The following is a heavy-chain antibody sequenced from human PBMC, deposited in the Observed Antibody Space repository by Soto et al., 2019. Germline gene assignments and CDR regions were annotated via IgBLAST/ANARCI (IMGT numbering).Heavy chain of an antibody. V-gene: IGHV3-30*18. Sequence: QVQLVESGGGVVQPGRSLRLSCAASGFTFSSYGMHWVRQAPGKGLEWVGVISYDGSNKYYADSVKGRFTISRDKSKNTLYLQMNSLRAEDTAVYYSAKNYGAYSFDYGGEGTLVTVSS. CDR3: AKNYGAYSFDY. CDR1: GFTFSSYG. D-gene: IGHD3-10*01. J-gene: IGHJ4*02. CDR2: ISYDGSNK.